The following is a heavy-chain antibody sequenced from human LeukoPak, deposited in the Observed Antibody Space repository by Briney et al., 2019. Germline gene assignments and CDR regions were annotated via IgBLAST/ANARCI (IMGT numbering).Heavy chain of an antibody. Sequence: PGGSLRLSCAASRFTFNTYAVNWVRQAPGKGLEWVSAISGNGGITYYADSVRGRFTISRDNSKNTLYLQMNSLRAEDTAVYYCARVERDCSGGTCYSYDYWGQGTLATVSS. CDR2: ISGNGGIT. V-gene: IGHV3-23*01. CDR3: ARVERDCSGGTCYSYDY. D-gene: IGHD2-15*01. J-gene: IGHJ4*02. CDR1: RFTFNTYA.